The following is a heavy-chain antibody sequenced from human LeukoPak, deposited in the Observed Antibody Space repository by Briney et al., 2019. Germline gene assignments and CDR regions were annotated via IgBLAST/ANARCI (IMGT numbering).Heavy chain of an antibody. J-gene: IGHJ5*02. CDR1: GFTFSSYG. D-gene: IGHD3-10*01. CDR2: ISYDGSNK. CDR3: ARDYGSGSYYNGGNNWFDP. V-gene: IGHV3-30*03. Sequence: PGGSLRLSCAASGFTFSSYGMHWVRQAPGKGLEWVAVISYDGSNKYYADSVKGRFTISRDNSKNTLYLQMNSLRAGDTAVYYCARDYGSGSYYNGGNNWFDPWGQGTLVTVSS.